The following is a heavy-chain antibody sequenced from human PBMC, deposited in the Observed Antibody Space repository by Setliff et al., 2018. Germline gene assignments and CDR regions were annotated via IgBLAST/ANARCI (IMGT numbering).Heavy chain of an antibody. CDR3: ARMSGFLYIDV. J-gene: IGHJ6*03. CDR1: GGSFSGYY. D-gene: IGHD3-3*01. CDR2: INHSGST. V-gene: IGHV4-34*01. Sequence: SETLSLTCAVYGGSFSGYYWSWICQHPGKGLEWIGEINHSGSTNYNPSLKSRVTISVDTSKNQFSLKLSSVTAADTAVYYCARMSGFLYIDVWGKGTTVTVS.